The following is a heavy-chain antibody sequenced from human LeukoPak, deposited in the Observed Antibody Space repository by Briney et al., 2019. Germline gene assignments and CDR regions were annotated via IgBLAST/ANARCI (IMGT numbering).Heavy chain of an antibody. Sequence: GGSLRLSCAASGFTFSSYAMSWVRQAPGKGLEWVSAISGSGGSTYYADSVKGRFTISRDNSKNTLYLQMNSLRAEDTAVYYCAKDDTYYDILTGYYERYYFDYWGQGTLVTVSS. CDR1: GFTFSSYA. CDR2: ISGSGGST. V-gene: IGHV3-23*01. J-gene: IGHJ4*02. D-gene: IGHD3-9*01. CDR3: AKDDTYYDILTGYYERYYFDY.